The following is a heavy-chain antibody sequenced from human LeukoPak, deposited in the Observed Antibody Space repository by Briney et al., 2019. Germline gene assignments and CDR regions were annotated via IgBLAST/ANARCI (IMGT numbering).Heavy chain of an antibody. V-gene: IGHV4-30-4*01. CDR1: GGSISSGDNY. CDR2: IYYSGST. Sequence: SQTLSLTCTVSGGSISSGDNYWSWIRQPPGKGLEWIGYIYYSGSTYYNPSLKSRVTISVDTSKNQFSLKLSSVTAADTAVYYCARTTYYYDSSGYFAFDIWGQGTMVTVSS. D-gene: IGHD3-22*01. J-gene: IGHJ3*02. CDR3: ARTTYYYDSSGYFAFDI.